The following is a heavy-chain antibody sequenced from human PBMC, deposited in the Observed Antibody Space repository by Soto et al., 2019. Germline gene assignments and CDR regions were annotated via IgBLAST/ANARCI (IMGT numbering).Heavy chain of an antibody. J-gene: IGHJ4*02. Sequence: SLRLSCAASGFTFSSYGMHWVRQAPGKGLEWVAVISYDGSNKYYADSVKGRFTISRDNSKNTLYLQMNSLRAEDTAVYYCAKDRDSSGWYYFDYWGQGTLVTVSS. CDR2: ISYDGSNK. CDR1: GFTFSSYG. CDR3: AKDRDSSGWYYFDY. D-gene: IGHD6-19*01. V-gene: IGHV3-30*18.